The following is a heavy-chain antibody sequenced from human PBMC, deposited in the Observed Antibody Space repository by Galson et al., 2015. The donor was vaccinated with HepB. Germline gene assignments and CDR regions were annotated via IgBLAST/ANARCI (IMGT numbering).Heavy chain of an antibody. CDR1: GFPFSSYA. J-gene: IGHJ4*02. CDR3: AKDRPIVTWEGYFDS. Sequence: SLRLSCAASGFPFSSYAMHWLRQAPGKGLEWVAVVSYEGIKKYYADSVKGRFTISRDNSRNTLYLQVNSLRAEDSAIYYCAKDRPIVTWEGYFDSWGQGALVTVSS. V-gene: IGHV3-30*18. D-gene: IGHD1-26*01. CDR2: VSYEGIKK.